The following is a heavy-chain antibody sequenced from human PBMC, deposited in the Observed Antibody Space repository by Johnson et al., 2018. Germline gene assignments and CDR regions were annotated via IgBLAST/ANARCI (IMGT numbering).Heavy chain of an antibody. CDR1: GFTVSSNY. Sequence: VQLVQSGGGLVQPGGSLRLSCAASGFTVSSNYMSWIRQAPGKGLEWVSYISISGSTIYYADAVKGRFTISRDNAMNSLYLHMDSLRAEDTAVYYCSGDGEGSGYAANHYFYYMDVWGTWTTVTVS. CDR3: SGDGEGSGYAANHYFYYMDV. D-gene: IGHD5-12*01. V-gene: IGHV3-48*01. J-gene: IGHJ6*03. CDR2: ISISGSTI.